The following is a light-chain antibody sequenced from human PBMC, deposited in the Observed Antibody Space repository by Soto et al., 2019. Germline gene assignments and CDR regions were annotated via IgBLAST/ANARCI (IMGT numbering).Light chain of an antibody. CDR3: QQRTDRPTWT. CDR2: AAS. Sequence: EIVMTQSPTTLAVSPGCRSNLSCRASESVTSRLAWYQQKPGQPPRLLIYAASTRATDVPARFRGSGSATDFTLSISSLETEDFAVYYCQQRTDRPTWTFGQGTKVDIK. V-gene: IGKV3-15*01. J-gene: IGKJ1*01. CDR1: ESVTSR.